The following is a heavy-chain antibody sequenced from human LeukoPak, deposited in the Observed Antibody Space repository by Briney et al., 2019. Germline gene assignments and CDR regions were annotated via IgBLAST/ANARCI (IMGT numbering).Heavy chain of an antibody. J-gene: IGHJ5*02. Sequence: SETQSLTCTVSGRSISSYYWSWIRQPARKGLEWIGRIYTSGSTNYNPSLKSRVTMSVDTSKNQFSLKLSYVTAADTAVYYCAGSRVDTAMVIRVDPWGEGTLVTVSS. CDR2: IYTSGST. CDR3: AGSRVDTAMVIRVDP. CDR1: GRSISSYY. V-gene: IGHV4-4*07. D-gene: IGHD5-18*01.